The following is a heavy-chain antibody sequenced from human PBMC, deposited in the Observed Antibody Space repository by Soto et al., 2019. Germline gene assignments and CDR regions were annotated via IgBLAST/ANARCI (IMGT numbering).Heavy chain of an antibody. CDR3: ARDRWSLLYYYGMYV. D-gene: IGHD2-15*01. V-gene: IGHV4-31*03. CDR2: IYYSGST. CDR1: GGSISSGGYY. J-gene: IGHJ6*02. Sequence: PSETLSLTCTVSGGSISSGGYYWSWIRQHPGKGLEWIGYIYYSGSTYYNPSLKSRVTISVHTSKNQFSLKLSSVTAADTAVYYCARDRWSLLYYYGMYVWRQGTTVPVSS.